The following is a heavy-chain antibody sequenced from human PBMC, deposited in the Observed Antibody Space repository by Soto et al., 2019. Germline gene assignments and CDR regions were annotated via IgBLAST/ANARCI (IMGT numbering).Heavy chain of an antibody. CDR3: ARFSGSYYYAMDV. J-gene: IGHJ6*02. CDR1: GGSFSGYY. D-gene: IGHD6-19*01. CDR2: INHSGVT. V-gene: IGHV4-34*01. Sequence: SETLSLTCAVYGGSFSGYYWSWIRQPPGKGLEWIGEINHSGVTNYKPSLKRRVTISVDTSKNQLSLQLKSVTAADTALYYCARFSGSYYYAMDVWGQGSTVT.